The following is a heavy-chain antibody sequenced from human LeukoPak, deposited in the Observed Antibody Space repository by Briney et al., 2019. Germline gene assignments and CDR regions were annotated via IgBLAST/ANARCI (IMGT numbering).Heavy chain of an antibody. CDR1: GFIFTDYW. Sequence: GGSMRLSCAASGFIFTDYWMHWVRQGPGKELVWVARISGDGRGTTYVDSVKGRFTISRDNAKSTAFLQMNSLRAEDTAVYYCARDSTDHYYMDVWGKGTTVTVSS. J-gene: IGHJ6*03. CDR2: ISGDGRGT. CDR3: ARDSTDHYYMDV. V-gene: IGHV3-74*01.